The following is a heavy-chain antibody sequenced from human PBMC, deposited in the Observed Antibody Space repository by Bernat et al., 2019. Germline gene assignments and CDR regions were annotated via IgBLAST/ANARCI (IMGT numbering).Heavy chain of an antibody. CDR3: ARGGTYYYDSSGYYTPYFDY. Sequence: QVQLQESGPGLVKPSETLSLTCTVSGGSISSYYWSWIRQPPGKGLEWIGYIYYSGSINYNPSLKSRVTISVDTSKNQFSLKLSSVTAADTAVYYCARGGTYYYDSSGYYTPYFDYWGQGTLVTVSS. CDR1: GGSISSYY. D-gene: IGHD3-22*01. CDR2: IYYSGSI. J-gene: IGHJ4*02. V-gene: IGHV4-59*01.